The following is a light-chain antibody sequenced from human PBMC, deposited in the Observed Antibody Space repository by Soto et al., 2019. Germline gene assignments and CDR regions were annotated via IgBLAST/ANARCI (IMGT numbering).Light chain of an antibody. V-gene: IGKV3-15*01. CDR3: HQYNDWPWT. Sequence: EIVMTQSPASLSVSPRETATLSCRASQSISRYLAWYQHKPGQAPRLLIHGASTRATGVPARFSGSGSGTEFTLTISRLQSEDSAIYYCHQYNDWPWTFGQGTKVEIK. J-gene: IGKJ1*01. CDR1: QSISRY. CDR2: GAS.